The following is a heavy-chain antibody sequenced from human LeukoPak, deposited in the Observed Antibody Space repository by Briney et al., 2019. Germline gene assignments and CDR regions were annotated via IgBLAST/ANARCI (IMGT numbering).Heavy chain of an antibody. J-gene: IGHJ4*02. V-gene: IGHV3-21*01. CDR1: GFTFSHYS. CDR2: ISSSSTYI. CDR3: ATLSGSYWGPDD. Sequence: GGSLRLSCAASGFTFSHYSMNWVRQAPGKGLEWVSSISSSSTYIYQADSVRGRFTISRDNAKNSLYLQMNNLRAEDTAVYYCATLSGSYWGPDDWGQGTVVTVSS. D-gene: IGHD1-26*01.